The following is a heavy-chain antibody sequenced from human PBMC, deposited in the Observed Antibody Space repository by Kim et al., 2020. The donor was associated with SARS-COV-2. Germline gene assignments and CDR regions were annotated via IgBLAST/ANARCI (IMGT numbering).Heavy chain of an antibody. CDR3: AASSTGYWYFDY. Sequence: GGSLRLSCAASGFIFSDYYMDWVRQAPGKGLEWVGRTRNKAKNYITEYAPSVKGRFTISRDVSKNSLSLQMDSLKTEDTALYYCAASSTGYWYFDYWGQGALVTVSS. V-gene: IGHV3-72*01. D-gene: IGHD3-22*01. CDR2: TRNKAKNYIT. CDR1: GFIFSDYY. J-gene: IGHJ4*02.